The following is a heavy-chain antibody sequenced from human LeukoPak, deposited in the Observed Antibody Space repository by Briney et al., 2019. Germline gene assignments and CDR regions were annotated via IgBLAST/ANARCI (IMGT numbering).Heavy chain of an antibody. V-gene: IGHV3-13*01. CDR2: IGTAGDT. CDR3: ARVQGLDFRWYFDL. J-gene: IGHJ2*01. Sequence: GGSLRLSCAASGFTFSSYDMHWVRQATGKGLEWVSAIGTAGDTYYPGSVKGRFTISRENAKNSLYLQMNSLRAGDTAVYYCARVQGLDFRWYFDLWGRGTLVTVLS. CDR1: GFTFSSYD.